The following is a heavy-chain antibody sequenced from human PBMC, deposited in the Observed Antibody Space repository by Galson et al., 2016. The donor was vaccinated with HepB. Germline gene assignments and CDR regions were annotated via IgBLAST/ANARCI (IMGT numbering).Heavy chain of an antibody. CDR1: GGTFSSYA. J-gene: IGHJ4*02. Sequence: SVKVSCKASGGTFSSYAISWVRQAPGQGLEWMGGIIPMFGTANNAQKFQGRVTITADESTSTAYMELSSLRSEDTAVYYCASHSPSPLVVPAAIPFYFDYWGQGTLVTVSS. D-gene: IGHD2-2*02. CDR3: ASHSPSPLVVPAAIPFYFDY. V-gene: IGHV1-69*13. CDR2: IIPMFGTA.